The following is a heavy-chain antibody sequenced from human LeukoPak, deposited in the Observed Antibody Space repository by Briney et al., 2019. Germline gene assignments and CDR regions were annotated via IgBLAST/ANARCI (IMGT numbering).Heavy chain of an antibody. D-gene: IGHD3-22*01. Sequence: GGSLRLSCAASGFTFSSYAMPWVRQAPGKGLEWVAVISYDGSNKYYADSVKGRFTISRDNSKNTLYLQMNSLRAEDTAVYYCASFYDSSGYQHPYDAFDIWGQGTMVTVSS. CDR3: ASFYDSSGYQHPYDAFDI. V-gene: IGHV3-30-3*01. CDR2: ISYDGSNK. CDR1: GFTFSSYA. J-gene: IGHJ3*02.